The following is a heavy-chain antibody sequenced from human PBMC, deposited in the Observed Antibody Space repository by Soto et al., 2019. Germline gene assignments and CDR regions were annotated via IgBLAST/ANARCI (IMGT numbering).Heavy chain of an antibody. CDR3: AKDQHLTMIVVVIQGFDY. J-gene: IGHJ4*02. CDR2: ISYDGSNK. CDR1: GFTFSSYG. D-gene: IGHD3-22*01. V-gene: IGHV3-30*18. Sequence: PGGSLRLSCAASGFTFSSYGMHWVRQAPGKGLEWVAVISYDGSNKYYADSVKGRFTISRDNSKNTLYLQMNSLRAEDTAVYYCAKDQHLTMIVVVIQGFDYWGQGTLVTVSS.